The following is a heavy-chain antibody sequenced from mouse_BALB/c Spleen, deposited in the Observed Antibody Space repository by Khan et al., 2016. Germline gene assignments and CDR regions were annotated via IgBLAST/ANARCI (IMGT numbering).Heavy chain of an antibody. V-gene: IGHV3-1*02. Sequence: EVQLQESGPDLVKPSQSLSLTCTVTGFSITSDYSWHWIRQFPGNKLEWMGYIHYSGSTNYNPSLKSRISITRETSKNQFFLQLNSVTTEDTATYYCARYYYGGAPWFAYWGQGTLVTVSA. CDR1: GFSITSDYS. D-gene: IGHD1-1*01. CDR2: IHYSGST. CDR3: ARYYYGGAPWFAY. J-gene: IGHJ3*01.